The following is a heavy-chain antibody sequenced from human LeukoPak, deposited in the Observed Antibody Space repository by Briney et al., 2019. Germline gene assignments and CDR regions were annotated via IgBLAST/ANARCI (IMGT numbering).Heavy chain of an antibody. D-gene: IGHD2-2*01. CDR3: ARDLLRRVPAAINYYYYYGMDV. CDR1: GGTFSSYA. CDR2: IIPIFGTA. J-gene: IGHJ6*02. V-gene: IGHV1-69*13. Sequence: ASVKVSCKASGGTFSSYAISWVRQAPGQGLEWMGGIIPIFGTANYAQKFQGRVTITADEYTSTAYMELSSLRSEDTAVYYCARDLLRRVPAAINYYYYYGMDVWGQGTTVTVSS.